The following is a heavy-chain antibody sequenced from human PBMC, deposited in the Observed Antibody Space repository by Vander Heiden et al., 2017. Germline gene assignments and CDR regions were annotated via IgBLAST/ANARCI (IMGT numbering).Heavy chain of an antibody. CDR2: IVVGSGNT. CDR3: AAGRYFDWLLFYYYYGMDV. D-gene: IGHD3-9*01. Sequence: QMQLVQSGPEVKKPETSVKVSCKASGFTFTSSAVQWVRQARGQRLEWIGWIVVGSGNTNYAQKFQGRVTITRDMSTSTAYMELSSLRSEDTAVYYCAAGRYFDWLLFYYYYGMDVWGQGTTVTVSS. CDR1: GFTFTSSA. V-gene: IGHV1-58*01. J-gene: IGHJ6*02.